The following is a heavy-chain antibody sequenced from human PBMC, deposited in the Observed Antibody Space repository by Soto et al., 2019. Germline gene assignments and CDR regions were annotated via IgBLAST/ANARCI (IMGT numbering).Heavy chain of an antibody. CDR2: INHSGST. CDR1: GGSFSGYY. D-gene: IGHD6-19*01. J-gene: IGHJ4*02. Sequence: SETLSLTCAVYGGSFSGYYWSWIRQPPGKGLEWIGEINHSGSTNYNPSLKSRVTISVDTSKNQFSLKLSSVTAADTAVYYCATRTSTAVAGTLGYWGQGTLVTVSS. V-gene: IGHV4-34*01. CDR3: ATRTSTAVAGTLGY.